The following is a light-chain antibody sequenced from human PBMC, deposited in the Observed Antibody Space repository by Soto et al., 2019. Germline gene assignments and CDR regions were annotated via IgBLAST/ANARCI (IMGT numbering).Light chain of an antibody. V-gene: IGKV3-20*01. CDR2: GAS. CDR3: QQYDSSPLT. CDR1: QSVSSSF. J-gene: IGKJ4*01. Sequence: EIVLTQSPGTLSLSPGERATLSCRASQSVSSSFLAWYQQKPGQAPRLLIYGASSRATGIPDRFSGSGCGTDFTLTISRLEPEDGAVYYCQQYDSSPLTFGGGTKVEIK.